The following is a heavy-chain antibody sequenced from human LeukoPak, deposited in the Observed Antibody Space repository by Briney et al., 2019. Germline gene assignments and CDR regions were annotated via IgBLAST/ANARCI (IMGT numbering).Heavy chain of an antibody. CDR2: IYYSGST. D-gene: IGHD1-26*01. CDR1: GGSISSSSYY. V-gene: IGHV4-39*01. Sequence: SETPSLTCTVSGGSISSSSYYWGWIRQPPGKGLEWIGSIYYSGSTYYNPSPKSRVTISVDTSKNQFSLKLSSVTAADTAVYYCARRLIVVGARSYYFDYWGQGTLVTVSS. J-gene: IGHJ4*02. CDR3: ARRLIVVGARSYYFDY.